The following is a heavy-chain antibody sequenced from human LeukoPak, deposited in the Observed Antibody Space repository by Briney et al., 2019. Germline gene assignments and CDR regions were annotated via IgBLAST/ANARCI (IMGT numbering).Heavy chain of an antibody. Sequence: ASVKVSCKASGYTFTSYAMHWVRQAPGQRLEWMGWINAGNGNTKYSQKFQGRVTITRDTSASTAYMELSSLRSEDTAVYYCARAPDYDILAGYYRGVWFEPWGQGTLVTVSS. D-gene: IGHD3-9*01. V-gene: IGHV1-3*01. CDR2: INAGNGNT. CDR3: ARAPDYDILAGYYRGVWFEP. J-gene: IGHJ5*02. CDR1: GYTFTSYA.